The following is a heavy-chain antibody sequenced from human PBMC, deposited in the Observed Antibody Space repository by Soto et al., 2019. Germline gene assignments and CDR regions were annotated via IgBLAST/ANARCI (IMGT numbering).Heavy chain of an antibody. Sequence: QVQLVESGGGVVQPGRSLRLSCAASGFTFSSYGMHWARQAPGKGLEWVAVISYDGSNKYYADSVKGRFTISRDNSENTLYLQMNSLRAEDTAVYYCAKGDPSLYYYYGMDVWGQGTTVTVSS. CDR3: AKGDPSLYYYYGMDV. CDR2: ISYDGSNK. CDR1: GFTFSSYG. V-gene: IGHV3-30*18. J-gene: IGHJ6*02.